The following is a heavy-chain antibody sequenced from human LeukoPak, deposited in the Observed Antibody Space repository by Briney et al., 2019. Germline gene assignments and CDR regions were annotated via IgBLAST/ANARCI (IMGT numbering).Heavy chain of an antibody. V-gene: IGHV2-5*02. CDR3: AHTKDGSGSYYMDY. CDR1: GFSLSTSVVG. Sequence: SGPTLVKPTQPLTLTCTFSGFSLSTSVVGVGRIRQPPGKALEWLALIYWDDDKRYSPSLKTRLTISKDTSKNQVVLTRTNMDPVDTATYFCAHTKDGSGSYYMDYWGQGTLVTVSS. D-gene: IGHD3-10*01. CDR2: IYWDDDK. J-gene: IGHJ4*02.